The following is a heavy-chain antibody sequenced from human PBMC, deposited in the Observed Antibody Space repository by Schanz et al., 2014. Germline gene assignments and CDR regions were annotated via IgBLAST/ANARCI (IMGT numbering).Heavy chain of an antibody. CDR1: GFTFENYA. J-gene: IGHJ4*02. CDR2: INWSDGGST. V-gene: IGHV3-20*04. Sequence: EVQVVESGGGLVQPGGSLRLSCTASGFTFENYALTWVRQVPGKGLEWVSRINWSDGGSTGYADSVRGRFTISRDNAKNSLFLQMNSLRPEDTAVYYCARGGPAYYFDDWGQGTLVTVSS. CDR3: ARGGPAYYFDD.